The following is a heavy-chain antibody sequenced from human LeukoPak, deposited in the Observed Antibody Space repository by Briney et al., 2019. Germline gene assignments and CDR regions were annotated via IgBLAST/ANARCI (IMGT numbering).Heavy chain of an antibody. V-gene: IGHV1-2*02. J-gene: IGHJ4*02. CDR2: IDPYTGNT. Sequence: ASVKVSCKASGYTFVGYYLHWVRQAPGQGLEWMAWIDPYTGNTHYAQKFQGRITVTRDTSVSTTYMELTWLTSDDTARYYCAREYSASKHWGQGTLVTVSS. D-gene: IGHD5-12*01. CDR3: AREYSASKH. CDR1: GYTFVGYY.